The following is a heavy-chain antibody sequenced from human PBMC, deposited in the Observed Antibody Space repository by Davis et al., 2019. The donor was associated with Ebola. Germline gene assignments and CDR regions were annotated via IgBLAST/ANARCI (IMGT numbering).Heavy chain of an antibody. CDR3: ARVGTTVTTSYYYYGMDV. J-gene: IGHJ6*04. V-gene: IGHV1-18*01. D-gene: IGHD4-11*01. CDR2: ISAYNGNT. Sequence: ASVKVSCKASGYTFTSYGISWVRQAPGQGLEWMGWISAYNGNTNYAQKLQGRVTMTTDTSTSTAYMELRSLRSDDTAVYYCARVGTTVTTSYYYYGMDVWGKGATVTVSS. CDR1: GYTFTSYG.